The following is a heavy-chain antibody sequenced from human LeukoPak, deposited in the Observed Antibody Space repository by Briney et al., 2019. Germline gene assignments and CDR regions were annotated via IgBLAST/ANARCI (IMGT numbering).Heavy chain of an antibody. V-gene: IGHV4-39*07. CDR3: ATGSYHVGAFDI. D-gene: IGHD1-26*01. CDR2: INHSGST. J-gene: IGHJ3*02. CDR1: GGSIRSSSYN. Sequence: PSETLSLTCTVSGGSIRSSSYNWGWIRQPPGKGLEWIGEINHSGSTNYSPSLKSRVTISVDTSKNQFSLKLTSVTAADTAVYYCATGSYHVGAFDIWGQGTMVTVSS.